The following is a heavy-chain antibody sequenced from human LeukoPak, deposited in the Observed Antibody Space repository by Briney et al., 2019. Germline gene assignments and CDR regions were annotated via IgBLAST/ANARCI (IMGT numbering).Heavy chain of an antibody. D-gene: IGHD6-13*01. CDR3: ARDRGPFIAAGALYFDY. CDR1: RFTFTDYG. V-gene: IGHV3-33*01. Sequence: PGGSLRLSCAASRFTFTDYGMHWVRQPPGKGLEWAALIWYDGSGKYYADSVKGRFTISRDNSRNTLYLQMNSLRAEDTAVYYCARDRGPFIAAGALYFDYWGQGTLLTVSS. J-gene: IGHJ4*02. CDR2: IWYDGSGK.